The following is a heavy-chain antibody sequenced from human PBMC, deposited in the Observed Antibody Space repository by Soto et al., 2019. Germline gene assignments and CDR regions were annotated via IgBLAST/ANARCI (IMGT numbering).Heavy chain of an antibody. CDR3: ARSSTMVRGVITNWFDP. CDR2: IYYSGST. D-gene: IGHD3-10*01. J-gene: IGHJ5*02. V-gene: IGHV4-31*03. CDR1: GGCICSGGYY. Sequence: SYTLSLTCTVSGGCICSGGYYWSWIRQHPGKGLEWIGYIYYSGSTYYNPSLKSRVTISVDTSKNQFSLKLSSVTAADTAVYYCARSSTMVRGVITNWFDPWGQGTLVTVSS.